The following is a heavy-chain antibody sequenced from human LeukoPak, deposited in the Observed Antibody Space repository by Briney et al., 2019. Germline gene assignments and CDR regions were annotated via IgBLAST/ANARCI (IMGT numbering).Heavy chain of an antibody. D-gene: IGHD2-21*01. J-gene: IGHJ4*02. CDR3: ARLFSTAHY. CDR2: ISSSGSTI. CDR1: GFTFSSYE. V-gene: IGHV3-48*03. Sequence: GGSLRLSCAASGFTFSSYEMNWVRRAPGKGLEWVSLISSSGSTIYYADSVKGRFTISRDNAKNSLYLQMNSLRAEDTAVYYCARLFSTAHYWGQGTLVTVSS.